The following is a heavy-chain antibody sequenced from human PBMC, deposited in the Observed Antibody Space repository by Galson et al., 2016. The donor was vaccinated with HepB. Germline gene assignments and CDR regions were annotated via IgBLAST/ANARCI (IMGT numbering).Heavy chain of an antibody. Sequence: SLRLSCAASGFIFGNYAMTWVRQAPGEGLEWVSVISGSGDSTYYADSVKGRFTISRDNFKSTLSLQMNSLRAEDTAVYYCVKTQGYSTGWYGMDVWGQGTTVTASS. D-gene: IGHD6-19*01. CDR1: GFIFGNYA. J-gene: IGHJ6*02. V-gene: IGHV3-23*01. CDR3: VKTQGYSTGWYGMDV. CDR2: ISGSGDST.